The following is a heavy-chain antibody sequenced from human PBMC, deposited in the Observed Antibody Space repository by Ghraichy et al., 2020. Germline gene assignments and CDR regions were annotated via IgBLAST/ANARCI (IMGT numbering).Heavy chain of an antibody. CDR3: ARDPGGSEWSQSVTRNYYYAMDV. D-gene: IGHD3-3*01. J-gene: IGHJ6*02. CDR2: IYHSGSP. V-gene: IGHV4-38-2*02. Sequence: SETLSLTCAVSGFSISSGYYWGWIRQPPGKGLEWIGNIYHSGSPNYNPSLKSRLTISVDTSKNQLSLKLSSVTATDTAVYYCARDPGGSEWSQSVTRNYYYAMDVWGQGTTVTVSS. CDR1: GFSISSGYY.